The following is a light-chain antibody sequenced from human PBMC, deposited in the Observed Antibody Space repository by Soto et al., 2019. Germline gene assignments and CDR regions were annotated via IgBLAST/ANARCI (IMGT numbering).Light chain of an antibody. CDR1: SSDVGGYNY. CDR2: DVS. Sequence: SALTQPASVSGSPVQSITISCTGTSSDVGGYNYVSWYQQHPGKAPKLMIYDVSNRPSGVSDRFSGSKSANTASLTISGLQAEDEADYYCSSYTSSSTYVFGTGTKVTVL. V-gene: IGLV2-14*01. J-gene: IGLJ1*01. CDR3: SSYTSSSTYV.